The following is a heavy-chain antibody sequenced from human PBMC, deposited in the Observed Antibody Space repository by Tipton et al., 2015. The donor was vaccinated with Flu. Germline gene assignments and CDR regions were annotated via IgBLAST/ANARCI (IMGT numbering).Heavy chain of an antibody. D-gene: IGHD4-17*01. Sequence: TLSLTCAVSDYSLSSTYYWGWIRQSPGKGLEWIGSISHSGIPYYNPTLKSRVTISVDTSKNQFSLKLRSVTAADTAVYYCARGDYGDYDHEADGFDIWGQATLVTVSA. CDR2: ISHSGIP. V-gene: IGHV4-38-2*01. J-gene: IGHJ3*02. CDR3: ARGDYGDYDHEADGFDI. CDR1: DYSLSSTYY.